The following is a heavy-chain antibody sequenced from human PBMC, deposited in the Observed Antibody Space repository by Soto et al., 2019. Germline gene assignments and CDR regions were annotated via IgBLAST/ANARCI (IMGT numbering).Heavy chain of an antibody. V-gene: IGHV3-30*18. J-gene: IGHJ5*02. CDR2: ISHDGGAT. CDR1: GFTFSTSG. D-gene: IGHD6-13*01. Sequence: QVQLVESGGGVVQSGRSLRLSCAASGFTFSTSGMHWIRQAPGKGLEWVAMISHDGGATYYVDSVKGRFTISRDTDKNTLHLQMDSLRPEDTATYCLAKDWGSSGWYNWFDPWGQGTLVTVSS. CDR3: AKDWGSSGWYNWFDP.